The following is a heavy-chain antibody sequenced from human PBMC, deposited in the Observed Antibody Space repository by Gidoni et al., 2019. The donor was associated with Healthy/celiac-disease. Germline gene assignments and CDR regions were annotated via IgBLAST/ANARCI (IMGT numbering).Heavy chain of an antibody. D-gene: IGHD1-7*01. CDR2: ISGSGGST. CDR3: AKGPQGNWNYQPH. CDR1: AFTFSSYA. J-gene: IGHJ3*01. V-gene: IGHV3-23*01. Sequence: EVQLLESGGGLVQPGGSLRLSCEASAFTFSSYAMSWVRQAPGKGLEWVSAISGSGGSTYYADSVKGRFTISRDNSKNTLYLQMNSLRAEDTAVYYCAKGPQGNWNYQPHWGQGTMVTVSA.